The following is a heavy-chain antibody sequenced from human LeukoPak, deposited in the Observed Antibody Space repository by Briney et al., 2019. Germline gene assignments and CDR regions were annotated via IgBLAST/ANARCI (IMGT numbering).Heavy chain of an antibody. J-gene: IGHJ4*02. CDR1: GFTFSSYW. CDR3: AREGGLYSSSPISYFDY. Sequence: GGSLRLSCAASGFTFSSYWMDWVRQSPGKGLEWVANIKQDGSEKYYVDSMEGRFTISRDNAKNSLFLQMNSLRVEDTAVYYCAREGGLYSSSPISYFDYWGQGTLVTVSS. D-gene: IGHD6-13*01. V-gene: IGHV3-7*01. CDR2: IKQDGSEK.